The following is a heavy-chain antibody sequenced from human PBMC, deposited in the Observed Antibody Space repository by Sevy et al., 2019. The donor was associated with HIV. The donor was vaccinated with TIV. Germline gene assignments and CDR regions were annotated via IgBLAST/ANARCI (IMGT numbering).Heavy chain of an antibody. CDR3: VRESSHDFWSGYWGYLDY. J-gene: IGHJ4*02. CDR2: IWYDGSNI. Sequence: GGSLRLSCTASGFTFSNHGMHWVRQAPGKGPEWVAIIWYDGSNIYYADSAKGRFPISRDNSRNKLYLQMYDLRPEDTAVYYCVRESSHDFWSGYWGYLDYWGQGTLVTVSS. V-gene: IGHV3-33*01. D-gene: IGHD3-3*01. CDR1: GFTFSNHG.